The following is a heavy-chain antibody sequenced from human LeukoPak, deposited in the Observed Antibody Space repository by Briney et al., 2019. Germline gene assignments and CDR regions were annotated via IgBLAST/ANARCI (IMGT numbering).Heavy chain of an antibody. CDR3: ARSIATENWFDP. CDR2: IYYSGST. CDR1: GGSISSHY. J-gene: IGHJ5*02. D-gene: IGHD6-6*01. Sequence: SETLSLTCTVSGGSISSHYWSWIRQPPGKGLEWIGYIYYSGSTNYNPSLKSRVTISVDTSKNQFSLKLSSVTAADTAVYYCARSIATENWFDPWGQGTLVTVSS. V-gene: IGHV4-59*11.